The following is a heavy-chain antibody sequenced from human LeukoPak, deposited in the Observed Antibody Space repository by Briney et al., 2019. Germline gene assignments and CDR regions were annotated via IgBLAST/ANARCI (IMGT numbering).Heavy chain of an antibody. V-gene: IGHV3-7*05. D-gene: IGHD6-13*01. CDR2: IKQDGSER. CDR1: GFTFSSYW. J-gene: IGHJ3*02. Sequence: GGSLRLSCAASGFTFSSYWMSWVRQVPGKGLEWLANIKQDGSERYYVNSVKGRFTITRDNAKNSLYLQVNSLRVEDTAVYYCARWGTYSSSWLGTFDIWGQGTMVTVSS. CDR3: ARWGTYSSSWLGTFDI.